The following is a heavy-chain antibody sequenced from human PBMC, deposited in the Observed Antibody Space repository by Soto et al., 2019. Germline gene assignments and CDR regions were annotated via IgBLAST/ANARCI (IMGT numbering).Heavy chain of an antibody. CDR2: ISYDGSNK. Sequence: LRLSCAASGFTFSTFAMHWVRQAPGKGLDWVAVISYDGSNKYYADSVKGRFTISRDNSKNTLYLQMNSLRAEDTAVYYCARDPAGGSGYYYLFDYWGQGTLVTVSS. J-gene: IGHJ4*02. V-gene: IGHV3-30-3*01. D-gene: IGHD3-22*01. CDR3: ARDPAGGSGYYYLFDY. CDR1: GFTFSTFA.